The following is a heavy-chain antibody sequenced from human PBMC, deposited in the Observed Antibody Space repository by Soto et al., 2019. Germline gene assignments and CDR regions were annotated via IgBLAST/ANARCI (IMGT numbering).Heavy chain of an antibody. V-gene: IGHV1-2*04. J-gene: IGHJ6*02. D-gene: IGHD3-16*01. CDR2: INPNSGGT. CDR3: ATDTRGGVYYYGMDV. CDR1: GYTFTGYY. Sequence: GASVKFSCKASGYTFTGYYMHWVRQAPGQGLEWTGWINPNSGGTNYAQKFQGWVTMTRDTSISTAYMELSRLRSDDTAVYYCATDTRGGVYYYGMDVWGQGTTVTVSS.